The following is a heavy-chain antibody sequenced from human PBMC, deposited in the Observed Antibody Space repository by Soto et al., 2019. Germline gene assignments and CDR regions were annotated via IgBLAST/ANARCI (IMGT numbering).Heavy chain of an antibody. J-gene: IGHJ4*02. CDR2: IYPDDSDS. V-gene: IGHV5-51*01. CDR3: VATYGHYLDY. D-gene: IGHD4-17*01. CDR1: GYKFTTYW. Sequence: PGESLKISCKGSGYKFTTYWIGWVRQMPGKGLEWMAIIYPDDSDSRYSPSFQGQATISADKSISTPYLQWSSLKASDSAIYYCVATYGHYLDYWGQGTLVTVSS.